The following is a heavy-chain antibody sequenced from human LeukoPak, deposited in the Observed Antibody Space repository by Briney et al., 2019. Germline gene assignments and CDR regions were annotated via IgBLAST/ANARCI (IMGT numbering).Heavy chain of an antibody. D-gene: IGHD3-10*01. Sequence: SGTLSLTCAVSGGSISSSNWWSWVRQPPGKGLEWIGEIYHSGSTNYNPSLKSRVTISVDTSKNQFSLKLSSVTAADTAVYYCAREENGSGSVFWGQGTLVTVSS. CDR2: IYHSGST. CDR1: GGSISSSNW. V-gene: IGHV4-4*02. CDR3: AREENGSGSVF. J-gene: IGHJ4*02.